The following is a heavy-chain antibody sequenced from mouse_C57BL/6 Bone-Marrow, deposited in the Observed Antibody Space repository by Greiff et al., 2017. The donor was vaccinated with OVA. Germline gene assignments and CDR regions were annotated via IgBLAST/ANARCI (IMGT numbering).Heavy chain of an antibody. CDR1: GFSLSTFGMG. J-gene: IGHJ3*01. Sequence: QVTLKECGPGILQPSQTLSLTCSFSGFSLSTFGMGVGWIRQPSGKGLEWLAHIWWDDDKYYNPALKSRLTISKDTSKNQVFLKIANVDTADTATYYCARIPSYYYGSSYFAYWGQGTLVTVSA. V-gene: IGHV8-8*01. CDR3: ARIPSYYYGSSYFAY. D-gene: IGHD1-1*01. CDR2: IWWDDDK.